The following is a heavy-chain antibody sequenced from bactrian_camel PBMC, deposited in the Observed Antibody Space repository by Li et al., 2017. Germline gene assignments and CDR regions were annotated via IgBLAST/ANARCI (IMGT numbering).Heavy chain of an antibody. D-gene: IGHD7*01. V-gene: IGHV3S40*01. J-gene: IGHJ4*01. CDR2: VYFGGGST. Sequence: VQLVESGGGSVQAGGSLRLSCAASAYSIITYCMGWFRQAPGKEREGVAFVYFGGGSTYYADSVKGRFTISQDKGKNTVYLLMNSLKPDDPGTYYCAYESGTTPDLRRRRGPGGYFGQGTQVTVS. CDR1: AYSIITYC.